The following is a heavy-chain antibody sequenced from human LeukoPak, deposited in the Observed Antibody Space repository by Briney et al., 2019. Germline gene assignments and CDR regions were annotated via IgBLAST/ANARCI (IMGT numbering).Heavy chain of an antibody. Sequence: SETLSLTCTVSGGSISSSSYYWGWIRQPPGKGLEWIGSIYYSGSTYYNPSLKSRVTISVDTSKNQFSLKLSSVTAADTAVYYCARVLRREFDYWGQGTLVTVSS. CDR1: GGSISSSSYY. CDR2: IYYSGST. CDR3: ARVLRREFDY. D-gene: IGHD5-12*01. V-gene: IGHV4-39*07. J-gene: IGHJ4*02.